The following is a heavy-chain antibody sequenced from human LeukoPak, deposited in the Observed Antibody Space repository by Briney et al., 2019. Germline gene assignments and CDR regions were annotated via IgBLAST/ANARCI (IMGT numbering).Heavy chain of an antibody. Sequence: PGESLKISCKGSGYSFTSYWIGWVRQMPGKGLEWMGIIYPGDSDTRYSPFFQGQVTISADKSISTAYLQWSSLKASDTAMYYCARQGGYNPTYYYYYMDVWGKGTTVTVSS. CDR2: IYPGDSDT. V-gene: IGHV5-51*01. D-gene: IGHD5-24*01. CDR3: ARQGGYNPTYYYYYMDV. J-gene: IGHJ6*03. CDR1: GYSFTSYW.